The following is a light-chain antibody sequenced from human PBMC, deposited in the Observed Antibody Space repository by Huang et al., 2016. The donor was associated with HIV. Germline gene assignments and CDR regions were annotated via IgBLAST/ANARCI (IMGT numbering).Light chain of an antibody. V-gene: IGKV3-20*01. CDR2: GAS. CDR1: QNITNNF. J-gene: IGKJ4*01. CDR3: QQYLSSPLT. Sequence: DIVLTQSPGTLSLSPRERAALSCRASQNITNNFLACYQQRSGQTPRLLLYGASNRAMGIPDRFSGSGSGTDFTLIISRLEPQDSAVYYCQQYLSSPLTFGGGTNVEIK.